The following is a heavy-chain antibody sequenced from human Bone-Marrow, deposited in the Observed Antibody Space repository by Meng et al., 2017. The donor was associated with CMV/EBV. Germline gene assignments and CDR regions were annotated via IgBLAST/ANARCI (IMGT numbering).Heavy chain of an antibody. J-gene: IGHJ4*02. V-gene: IGHV3-48*03. Sequence: GESLKISCAASGFTFSSYEVNWVRQAPGKGLEWVSYISSSGSTIYYADSVKGRFTISRDNAKNSLYLQMNSLRAEDTAVYYCARGDIVVVPAATPFDYWGQGTLVTVSS. CDR3: ARGDIVVVPAATPFDY. CDR2: ISSSGSTI. D-gene: IGHD2-2*01. CDR1: GFTFSSYE.